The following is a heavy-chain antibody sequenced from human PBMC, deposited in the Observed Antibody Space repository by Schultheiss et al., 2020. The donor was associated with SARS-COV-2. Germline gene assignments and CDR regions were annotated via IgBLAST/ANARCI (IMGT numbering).Heavy chain of an antibody. CDR2: IYHSGST. V-gene: IGHV4-34*01. D-gene: IGHD6-19*01. J-gene: IGHJ6*03. Sequence: SETLSLTCAVYGGSFSGYYWSWIRQPPGKGLEWIGNIYHSGSTNYNPSLKSRVTISVDTSKNQFSLKLSSVTAADTAVYYCARSLGAEYSSGWYYYYYYMDVWGKGTTVTVSS. CDR1: GGSFSGYY. CDR3: ARSLGAEYSSGWYYYYYYMDV.